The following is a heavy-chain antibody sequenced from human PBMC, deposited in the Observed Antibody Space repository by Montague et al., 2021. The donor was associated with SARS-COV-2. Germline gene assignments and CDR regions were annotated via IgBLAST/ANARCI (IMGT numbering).Heavy chain of an antibody. V-gene: IGHV4-4*07. CDR1: GGSISNYY. D-gene: IGHD6-19*01. CDR2: LYTSGST. Sequence: SETLSLTCTVSGGSISNYYWTWIRQPAGKGLEWIGRLYTSGSTTYNPSLKSRVTMSVDTSKNQFSLNVTSVTAADTAIYYYARESGYSSGWRYYYAMDVWGQGTTVTVS. J-gene: IGHJ6*02. CDR3: ARESGYSSGWRYYYAMDV.